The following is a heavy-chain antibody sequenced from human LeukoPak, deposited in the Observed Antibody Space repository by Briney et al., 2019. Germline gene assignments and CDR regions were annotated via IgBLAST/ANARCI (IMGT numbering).Heavy chain of an antibody. V-gene: IGHV3-23*01. CDR1: GFTFSHHG. Sequence: GGSLRLPCAASGFTFSHHGMNWVRQAPGKGLEWVSGVGPSGARTYYADSVKGRFTVSRDNSKNTLSLQMNSLRAEDTAVYYCAKSGLSRFDYWGQGTLVTVSS. J-gene: IGHJ4*02. CDR3: AKSGLSRFDY. D-gene: IGHD4/OR15-4a*01. CDR2: VGPSGART.